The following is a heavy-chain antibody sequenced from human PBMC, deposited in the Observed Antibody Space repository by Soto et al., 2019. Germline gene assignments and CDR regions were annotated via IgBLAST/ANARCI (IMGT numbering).Heavy chain of an antibody. V-gene: IGHV1-69*04. Sequence: QVQLVQSGAEVTRPGPSVKVSCKASGDTFSVYSINWVRQAPGLGLEWMGRVNPILSMSNYAQRFQGRVTMTANKSTSTAYMERSGLRSEDTAMYYCATSYGSGYRAFDYWGQGALVTVSS. CDR1: GDTFSVYS. CDR3: ATSYGSGYRAFDY. CDR2: VNPILSMS. D-gene: IGHD3-10*01. J-gene: IGHJ4*02.